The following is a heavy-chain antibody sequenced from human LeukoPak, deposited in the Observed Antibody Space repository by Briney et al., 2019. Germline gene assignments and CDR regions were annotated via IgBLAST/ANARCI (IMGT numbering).Heavy chain of an antibody. CDR3: ARDPAIAAAGGGLDY. CDR2: INPSGGST. J-gene: IGHJ4*02. V-gene: IGHV1-46*01. CDR1: GYTFTSYY. Sequence: ASVKVSCKASGYTFTSYYMHWVRQAPGQGLEWMGIINPSGGSTSYAQKFQGRVTMTGDMSTSTVYMELSSLRSEDTAVYYCARDPAIAAAGGGLDYWGQGTLVTVSS. D-gene: IGHD6-13*01.